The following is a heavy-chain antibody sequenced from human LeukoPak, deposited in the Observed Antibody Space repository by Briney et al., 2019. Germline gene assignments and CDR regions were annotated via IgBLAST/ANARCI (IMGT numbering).Heavy chain of an antibody. D-gene: IGHD2-2*03. J-gene: IGHJ4*02. V-gene: IGHV1-18*01. Sequence: GASVKVSCKASGYTFTSYGISWVRQAPGQGLEWMGWISAYNGNTNYAQKLQGRVTMTTDTSTSTAYMELRSLRSDDTAVYYCARIPGYCSSTSCYSPLDYWGQGTLVTVSS. CDR2: ISAYNGNT. CDR1: GYTFTSYG. CDR3: ARIPGYCSSTSCYSPLDY.